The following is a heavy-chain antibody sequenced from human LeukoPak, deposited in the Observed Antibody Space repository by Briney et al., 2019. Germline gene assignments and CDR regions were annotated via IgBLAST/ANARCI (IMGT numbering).Heavy chain of an antibody. D-gene: IGHD3-9*01. CDR2: IYTSGST. CDR1: GGSISSGSYY. V-gene: IGHV4-61*02. Sequence: PSQTLSLTCTVSGGSISSGSYYWSWIRQPAGKGLEWIGRIYTSGSTNYNPSPKSRVTISVDTSKNQFSLKLSSVTAADTAVYYCARDLLTYYMDVWGKGTTVTVSS. CDR3: ARDLLTYYMDV. J-gene: IGHJ6*03.